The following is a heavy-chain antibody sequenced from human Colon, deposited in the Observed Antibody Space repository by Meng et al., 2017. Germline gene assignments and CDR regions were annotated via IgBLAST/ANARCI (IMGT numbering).Heavy chain of an antibody. J-gene: IGHJ6*02. D-gene: IGHD3-22*01. V-gene: IGHV3-23*01. CDR2: ISGSGGST. Sequence: GGSLRLSCVASGFSFSSYAVSLVRQAPGKGLEWVAAISGSGGSTDYADSVRARFTISRDNSRNTVNLLISGLNAEDTAVYYCAKDRRDHDSSGYTRDFYHYGMDVWGQGTTVTVSS. CDR1: GFSFSSYA. CDR3: AKDRRDHDSSGYTRDFYHYGMDV.